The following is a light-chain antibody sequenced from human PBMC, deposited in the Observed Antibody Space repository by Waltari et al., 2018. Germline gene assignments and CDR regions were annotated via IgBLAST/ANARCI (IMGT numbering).Light chain of an antibody. CDR2: KAS. V-gene: IGKV1-5*03. Sequence: DIQMTQSPSTLSASVGDRVTITCLASQSISSWLAWYRQKPGKAPKLLIYKASSLESGVPSRFSGSGSGTEFTLTVSSLQPDDFATYYCQQYNSYPGTFGQGTKVEIK. CDR1: QSISSW. CDR3: QQYNSYPGT. J-gene: IGKJ1*01.